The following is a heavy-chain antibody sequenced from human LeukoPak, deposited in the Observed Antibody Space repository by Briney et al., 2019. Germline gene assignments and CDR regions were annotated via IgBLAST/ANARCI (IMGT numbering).Heavy chain of an antibody. CDR1: GFTFSNYA. V-gene: IGHV3-23*01. CDR3: AKDQSYYGSGRDAMDV. CDR2: ISGAGGRT. D-gene: IGHD3-10*01. Sequence: GGSLRLSCAASGFTFSNYAMTWVRQAPGEGLEWVSSISGAGGRTYYAESVKGRFTISRDNSKNTLSLQMNSLRVEDTALYYCAKDQSYYGSGRDAMDVWGQGITVTVSS. J-gene: IGHJ6*02.